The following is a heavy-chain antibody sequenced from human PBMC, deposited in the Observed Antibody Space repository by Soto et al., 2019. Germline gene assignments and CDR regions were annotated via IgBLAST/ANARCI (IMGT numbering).Heavy chain of an antibody. D-gene: IGHD6-19*01. CDR1: GFTFSSYG. Sequence: QVQLVESGGGVVQPGRSLRLSCAASGFTFSSYGMHWVRQAPGKGLEWVAVISYDGSNKYYADSVKGRFTISRDNSKNTLYLQMNSLRAEDTAVYYCAKDSRDSGWYPFPRYYYYYYGMDVWGQGTTVTVSS. V-gene: IGHV3-30*18. CDR2: ISYDGSNK. CDR3: AKDSRDSGWYPFPRYYYYYYGMDV. J-gene: IGHJ6*02.